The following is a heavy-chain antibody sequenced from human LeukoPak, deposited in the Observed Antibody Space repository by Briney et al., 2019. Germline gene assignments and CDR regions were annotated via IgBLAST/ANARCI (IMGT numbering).Heavy chain of an antibody. CDR3: ARLGWHYYYYYRDV. V-gene: IGHV4-59*01. D-gene: IGHD5-24*01. CDR2: IYYSGST. J-gene: IGHJ6*03. CDR1: GGSISSYY. Sequence: PSETLSLTCTVSGGSISSYYWSWIRQPPGKGLEWIGYIYYSGSTNYNPSLKSRVTISVDTSKNQFSLKLSSVTAADTAVYYCARLGWHYYYYYRDVWGKGTTVTISS.